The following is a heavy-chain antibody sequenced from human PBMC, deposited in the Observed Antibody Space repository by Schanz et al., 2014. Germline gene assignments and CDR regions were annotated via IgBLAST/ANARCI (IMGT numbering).Heavy chain of an antibody. V-gene: IGHV3-23*01. CDR3: VSSGSYSSYAL. Sequence: EVHLLESGGGLVQPGGSLRLSCAASEFTFSTDAMSWVRQAPGKGLEWVSSISGSGGSTYYADSVKGRFTISRDNAKNSLYLQMNSLRAEDTAVYHCVSSGSYSSYALWGQGTLVTVSS. CDR2: ISGSGGST. J-gene: IGHJ4*02. CDR1: EFTFSTDA. D-gene: IGHD3-10*01.